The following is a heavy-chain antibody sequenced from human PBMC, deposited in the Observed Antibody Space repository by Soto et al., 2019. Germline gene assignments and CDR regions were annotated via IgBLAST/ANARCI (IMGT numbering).Heavy chain of an antibody. CDR3: ARVSSSWYNWFDP. J-gene: IGHJ5*02. CDR2: IYYSGST. Sequence: PSETLSLTCTVSGGSISSYYWSLIRQPPGKGLEWIGYIYYSGSTNYNPSLKSRVTISVDTSKNQFSLKLSSVTAADTAVYYCARVSSSWYNWFDPWGQGTLVTVSS. D-gene: IGHD6-13*01. V-gene: IGHV4-59*01. CDR1: GGSISSYY.